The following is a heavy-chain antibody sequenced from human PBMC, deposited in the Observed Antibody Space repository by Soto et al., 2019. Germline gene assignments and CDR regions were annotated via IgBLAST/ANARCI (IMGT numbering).Heavy chain of an antibody. Sequence: LXLTCAVYGVSFSVYYWSWIRQPPGKGLECIGEINHSGSTNYNPSLKSRVTISVDTSKNQFSLKLSSVTAADTAVYYCARNRGSRRTSDYWGQGTLVTVSS. J-gene: IGHJ4*02. CDR2: INHSGST. D-gene: IGHD5-12*01. CDR1: GVSFSVYY. V-gene: IGHV4-34*01. CDR3: ARNRGSRRTSDY.